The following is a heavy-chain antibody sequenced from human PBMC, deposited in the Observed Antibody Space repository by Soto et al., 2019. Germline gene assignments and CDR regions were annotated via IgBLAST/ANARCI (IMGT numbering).Heavy chain of an antibody. D-gene: IGHD3-3*01. Sequence: GGSLRLSCAASGFTFSSYAMHWVRQAPGKGLEWVAVISYDGSNKYYADSVKGRFTISRDNSKNTLYLQMNSLRAEDTAVYYCARDPVLRFLEWLLYYFDYWGQGTLVTVSS. CDR1: GFTFSSYA. V-gene: IGHV3-30-3*01. J-gene: IGHJ4*02. CDR3: ARDPVLRFLEWLLYYFDY. CDR2: ISYDGSNK.